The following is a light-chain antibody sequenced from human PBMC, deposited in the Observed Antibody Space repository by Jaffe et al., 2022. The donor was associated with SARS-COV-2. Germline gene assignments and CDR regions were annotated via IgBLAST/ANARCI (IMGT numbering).Light chain of an antibody. V-gene: IGLV2-8*01. CDR3: SSYAGSTSVI. CDR2: EVT. CDR1: SGDVGNSNF. J-gene: IGLJ2*01. Sequence: QSALTQPPSASGSPGQSVTISCTGTSGDVGNSNFVSWYQQHPGKAPKLMIFEVTERPPGVPDRFSGSKSGNTASLTVSGLQTEDEAHYYCSSYAGSTSVIFGGGTKLTVL.